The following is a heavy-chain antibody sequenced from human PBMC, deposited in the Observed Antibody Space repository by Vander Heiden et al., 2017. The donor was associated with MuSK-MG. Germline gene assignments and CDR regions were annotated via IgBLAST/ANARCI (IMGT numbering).Heavy chain of an antibody. CDR1: GFTFSSYA. Sequence: EVQLLESGGGLVQPGGSLRLSCAASGFTFSSYAMSWVRQAPGKGLEWVSAISGSGGSTYYADSVKGRFTISRDNSKNTLYLQMNSLRAEDTAVYYCAKLRIGVTTYEIKYYYYYMDVWGKGTTVTVSS. V-gene: IGHV3-23*01. J-gene: IGHJ6*03. CDR3: AKLRIGVTTYEIKYYYYYMDV. D-gene: IGHD4-4*01. CDR2: ISGSGGST.